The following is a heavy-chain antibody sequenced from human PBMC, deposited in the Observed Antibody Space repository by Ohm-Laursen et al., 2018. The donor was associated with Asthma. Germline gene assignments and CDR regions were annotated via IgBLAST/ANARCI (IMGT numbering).Heavy chain of an antibody. CDR2: ISYDGSNK. D-gene: IGHD1-26*01. Sequence: SLRLSCAASGFTFSSYAMHWVRQAPGKGLEWVAVISYDGSNKYYADSVKGRLTISRDNSKNTLDLQMNSLRAEDTAVYYCARDRGTAVPYWYFDLWGRGTLVTVSS. V-gene: IGHV3-30-3*01. CDR1: GFTFSSYA. J-gene: IGHJ2*01. CDR3: ARDRGTAVPYWYFDL.